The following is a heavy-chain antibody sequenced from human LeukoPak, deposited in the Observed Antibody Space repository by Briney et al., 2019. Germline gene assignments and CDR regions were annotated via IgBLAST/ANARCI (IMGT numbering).Heavy chain of an antibody. CDR2: INPNSGGT. CDR1: GYTFTGYY. CDR3: ARDLTYDFWSDRGY. Sequence: ASVKVSCKASGYTFTGYYMHWVRQAPGQGLEWMGWINPNSGGTNYAQKFQGRVTMTRDTSISTAYMELSRLRSDDTAVYYCARDLTYDFWSDRGYWGQGTLVTVSS. J-gene: IGHJ4*02. V-gene: IGHV1-2*02. D-gene: IGHD3-3*01.